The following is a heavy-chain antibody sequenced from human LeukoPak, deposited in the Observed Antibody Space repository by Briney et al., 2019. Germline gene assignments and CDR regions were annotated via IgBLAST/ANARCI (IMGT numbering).Heavy chain of an antibody. J-gene: IGHJ3*02. CDR3: ARVTGSDYDAFDI. V-gene: IGHV3-21*01. CDR1: GFTFSSYS. Sequence: PGGSLRLSCAASGFTFSSYSMNWVRQAPGKGLEWVSSISSSSSYIYYADSVKGRFTISRDNAKNSLYLQMNTLRAEDTAVYYCARVTGSDYDAFDIWGQGTMVTVSS. D-gene: IGHD3-10*01. CDR2: ISSSSSYI.